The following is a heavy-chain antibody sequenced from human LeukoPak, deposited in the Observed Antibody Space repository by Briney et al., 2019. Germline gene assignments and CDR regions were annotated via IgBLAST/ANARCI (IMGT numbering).Heavy chain of an antibody. CDR1: GGSISSYY. J-gene: IGHJ4*02. Sequence: SETLSLTCTVSGGSISSYYWSWIRQPAGKGLEWIGRIYTSGSTTYNPSLKSRVTMSVDTSKSQFSLKLSSVTAADPAVYYCASSGSYSGDYWGQGTLVTVSS. D-gene: IGHD3-10*01. V-gene: IGHV4-4*07. CDR3: ASSGSYSGDY. CDR2: IYTSGST.